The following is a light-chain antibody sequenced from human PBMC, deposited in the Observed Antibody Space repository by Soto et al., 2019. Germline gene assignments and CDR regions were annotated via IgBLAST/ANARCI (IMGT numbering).Light chain of an antibody. CDR2: GNS. Sequence: HSVLTQPPSVSGAPGQRVTISCTGSSSNIGAGYDVHWYQPLPGTDPKLLIYGNSNRPSGVPDRFSGSKSGTSASLAITGLQDEDEADYYCQSYDSSLSGVVFGGGTKLTVL. CDR3: QSYDSSLSGVV. CDR1: SSNIGAGYD. J-gene: IGLJ2*01. V-gene: IGLV1-40*01.